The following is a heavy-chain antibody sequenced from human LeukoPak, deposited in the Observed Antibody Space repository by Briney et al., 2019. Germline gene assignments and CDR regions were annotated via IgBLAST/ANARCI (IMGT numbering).Heavy chain of an antibody. J-gene: IGHJ4*02. Sequence: GGSLRLSCAASGFTFSSYWMSWARQAPGKGLEWVSCIFSRSESILYADSVKGRFTISRDNAKNLLYLQMDSLRVEDTAVYYCARDFFHSSESRPFDYWGQGTLVTVSS. CDR2: IFSRSESI. V-gene: IGHV3-21*06. CDR1: GFTFSSYW. CDR3: ARDFFHSSESRPFDY. D-gene: IGHD3-22*01.